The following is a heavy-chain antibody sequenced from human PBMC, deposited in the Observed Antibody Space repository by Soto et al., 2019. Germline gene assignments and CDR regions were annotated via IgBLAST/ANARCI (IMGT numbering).Heavy chain of an antibody. V-gene: IGHV4-59*01. J-gene: IGHJ3*02. CDR3: ARDRDSGSYAGAFDI. CDR2: IYYSGST. D-gene: IGHD1-26*01. Sequence: PSETLSLTCTVSGGSISSYYCSWIRQPPGKGLEWIGYIYYSGSTNYNPSLKSRVTISVDTSKNQFSLKLSSVTAADTAVYYCARDRDSGSYAGAFDIWGQGTMVTVS. CDR1: GGSISSYY.